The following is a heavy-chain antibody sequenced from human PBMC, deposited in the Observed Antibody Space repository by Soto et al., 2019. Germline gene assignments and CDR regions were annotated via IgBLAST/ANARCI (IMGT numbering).Heavy chain of an antibody. Sequence: QVQLVQSGAEVKKPGASVKVSCKASGYTFTTYYMHWVRQAPGQGLEWMGSIFPYTGDTHYAQNLQARFTMTRDTSTNTAYMDLARLQFDDTAVYYCARGGFSSSWRLDYWGQGTLVTVSS. J-gene: IGHJ4*02. CDR1: GYTFTTYY. V-gene: IGHV1-2*02. D-gene: IGHD6-13*01. CDR2: IFPYTGDT. CDR3: ARGGFSSSWRLDY.